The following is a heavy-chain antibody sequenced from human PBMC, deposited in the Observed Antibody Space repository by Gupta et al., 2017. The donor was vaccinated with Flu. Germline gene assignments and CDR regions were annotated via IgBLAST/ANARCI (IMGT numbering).Heavy chain of an antibody. CDR3: AREGTTVTTSPDYFDY. D-gene: IGHD4-17*01. V-gene: IGHV3-48*03. CDR1: GFTFSSYE. CDR2: ISSSGSTV. Sequence: GFTFSSYEMNWVRQAPGKGLEWVSYISSSGSTVYYADSVKGRFTISRDNAKNSLYLQMNSLRAEDTAVYYCAREGTTVTTSPDYFDYWGQGTLVTVSS. J-gene: IGHJ4*02.